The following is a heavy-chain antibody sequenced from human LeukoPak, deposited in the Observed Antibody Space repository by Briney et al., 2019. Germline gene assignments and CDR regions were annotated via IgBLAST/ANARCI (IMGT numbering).Heavy chain of an antibody. CDR1: NGSISSYY. Sequence: PSETLSLTCTVSNGSISSYYWSWIRQPPGKGLEWIGYIYYSGSTIYNPSLKSRVTISVVTSKNQFSLKLSSVTAADTAVYYCARGRGGIGPLWGQGTLVTVSS. CDR2: IYYSGST. D-gene: IGHD2-15*01. CDR3: ARGRGGIGPL. J-gene: IGHJ4*02. V-gene: IGHV4-59*01.